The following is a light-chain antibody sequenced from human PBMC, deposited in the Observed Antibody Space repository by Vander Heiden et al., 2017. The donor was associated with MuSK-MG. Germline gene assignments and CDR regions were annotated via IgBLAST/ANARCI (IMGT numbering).Light chain of an antibody. CDR1: QSVSSSY. J-gene: IGKJ4*01. CDR3: QLYGSSHQLT. CDR2: GAS. V-gene: IGKV3-20*01. Sequence: EIVLTQSPGTLSLSPGERATLSCRASQSVSSSYLAWYQQKPGQAPRLLIYGASSRATGIPDRFSGSGSGTDFTLTISRLEPEDFAVYYCQLYGSSHQLTFGAGTKVEIK.